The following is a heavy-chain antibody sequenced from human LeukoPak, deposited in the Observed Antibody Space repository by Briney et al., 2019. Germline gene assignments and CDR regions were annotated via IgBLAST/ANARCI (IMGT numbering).Heavy chain of an antibody. CDR1: GFTFSDYY. J-gene: IGHJ4*02. CDR2: ITNNDNTK. D-gene: IGHD2-15*01. Sequence: GGSLLLSCAASGFTFSDYYMSWIRPAPGKGLEWISYITNNDNTKYYADSVKGRFTISRDNAKNSLYLQMNSLRAEDTAVYYCARDRGVVVAAMGYYFDYWGQGTLVTVSS. CDR3: ARDRGVVVAAMGYYFDY. V-gene: IGHV3-11*01.